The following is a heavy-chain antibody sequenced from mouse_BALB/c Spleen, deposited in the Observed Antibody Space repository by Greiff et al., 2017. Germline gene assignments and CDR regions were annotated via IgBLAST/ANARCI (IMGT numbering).Heavy chain of an antibody. CDR1: GFTFSSFG. J-gene: IGHJ4*01. Sequence: EVQGVESGGGLVQPGGSLKLSCAASGFTFSSFGMHWVRQAPEKGLEWVAYISSGSSTIYYADTVKGRFTISRDNPKNTLFLQMTSLRSEDTAMYYCARSGYYAMDYWGQGTSVTVSS. CDR3: ARSGYYAMDY. CDR2: ISSGSSTI. V-gene: IGHV5-17*02.